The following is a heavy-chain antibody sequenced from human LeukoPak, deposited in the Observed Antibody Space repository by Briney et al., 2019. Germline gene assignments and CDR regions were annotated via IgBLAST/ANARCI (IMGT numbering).Heavy chain of an antibody. V-gene: IGHV4-39*01. CDR3: ARRLTQYDCFDP. D-gene: IGHD2-2*01. CDR2: IHYGGTT. Sequence: SETLSLTCTVSGGSIGSGYYWAWIRQPPGKGLEWIGSIHYGGTTHYNPSLQSRVSISADTSKNQFALDLRSVTAADTAVYYCARRLTQYDCFDPWGQGILVTVSS. CDR1: GGSIGSGYY. J-gene: IGHJ5*02.